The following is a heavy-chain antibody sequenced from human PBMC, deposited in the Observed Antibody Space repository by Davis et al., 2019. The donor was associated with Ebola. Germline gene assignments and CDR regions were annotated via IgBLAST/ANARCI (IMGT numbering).Heavy chain of an antibody. CDR3: AKEGYCISTSCLVDAFDI. CDR2: ISGSGGST. V-gene: IGHV3-23*01. CDR1: GFTFSSFW. J-gene: IGHJ3*02. Sequence: GESLKISCAASGFTFSSFWMSWVRQAPGKGLEWVSAISGSGGSTYYADSVKGRFTISRDNSKNTLYLQMNSLRAEDTAVYYCAKEGYCISTSCLVDAFDIWGQGTMVTVSS. D-gene: IGHD2-2*01.